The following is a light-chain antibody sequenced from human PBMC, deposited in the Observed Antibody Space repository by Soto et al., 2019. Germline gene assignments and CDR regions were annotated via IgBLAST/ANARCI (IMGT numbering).Light chain of an antibody. Sequence: EIVLTQSPGTLSLSPGERATLSCRASQTVPSSYLAWYQQRPGQAPRLLIYDASRRATGIPDRFSGSESGTDFTLTISSLEPEDFAVYYCHQYAWSTLTLGQGTRLEIK. CDR1: QTVPSSY. CDR3: HQYAWSTLT. J-gene: IGKJ5*01. CDR2: DAS. V-gene: IGKV3-20*01.